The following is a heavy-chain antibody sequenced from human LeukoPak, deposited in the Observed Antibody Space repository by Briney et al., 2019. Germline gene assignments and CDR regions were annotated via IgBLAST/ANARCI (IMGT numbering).Heavy chain of an antibody. CDR1: GFTFSSYG. CDR3: AKDSGGYGDSLHFDY. V-gene: IGHV3-30*18. D-gene: IGHD4-17*01. Sequence: GGSLRLSCGASGFTFSSYGMHWVRQAPGKGLEWVAVISYDGSNKYYADSVKGRFTISRDNSKNTLYLQINSLRAEDTAVYYCAKDSGGYGDSLHFDYWGQGTLVTVSS. CDR2: ISYDGSNK. J-gene: IGHJ4*02.